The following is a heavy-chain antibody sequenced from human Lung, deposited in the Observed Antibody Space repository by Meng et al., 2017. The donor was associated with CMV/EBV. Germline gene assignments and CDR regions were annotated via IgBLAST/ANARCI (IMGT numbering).Heavy chain of an antibody. Sequence: CLTRGANYWSGMRRPPGKSLEWSVDSYYSGTTYYNPSLKSRFAIAYDTSKDQYSLKMTSVTAADMDMYYCARAERHVVRVVSLHPWGQGTLVTVSS. D-gene: IGHD3-10*01. V-gene: IGHV4-30-4*01. J-gene: IGHJ5*02. CDR2: SYYSGTT. CDR3: ARAERHVVRVVSLHP. CDR1: CLTRGANY.